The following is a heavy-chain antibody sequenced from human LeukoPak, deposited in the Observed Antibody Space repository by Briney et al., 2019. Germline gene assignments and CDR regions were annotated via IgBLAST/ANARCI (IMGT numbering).Heavy chain of an antibody. CDR3: ARALLVRGVITAFDI. CDR1: GFTFTSSA. D-gene: IGHD3-10*01. CDR2: IVVGSGNT. V-gene: IGHV1-58*01. J-gene: IGHJ3*02. Sequence: SVKVSCKASGFTFTSSAVQWVRQARGQRLEWIGWIVVGSGNTNYAQEFQERVTITRDMSTSTAYMELSSLRSEDTAVYYCARALLVRGVITAFDIWGQGTMVTVSS.